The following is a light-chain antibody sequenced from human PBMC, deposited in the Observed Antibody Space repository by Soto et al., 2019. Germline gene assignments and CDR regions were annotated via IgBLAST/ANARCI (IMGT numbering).Light chain of an antibody. V-gene: IGLV1-44*01. CDR2: SNN. CDR1: SSNIGSNT. J-gene: IGLJ2*01. CDR3: AAWDDSLNGHVV. Sequence: QSVLTQPPSASGTPGQRVTISCSGSSSNIGSNTVTWYQQLPGTAPKLPIYSNNQRPSGVPDRFSGSKSGTSASLAISGLQSEDEADYYCAAWDDSLNGHVVFGGETKLTAL.